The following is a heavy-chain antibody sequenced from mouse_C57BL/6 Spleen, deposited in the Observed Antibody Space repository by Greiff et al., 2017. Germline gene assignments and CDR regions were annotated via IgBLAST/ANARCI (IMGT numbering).Heavy chain of an antibody. J-gene: IGHJ2*01. CDR2: INPYNGGT. CDR3: ARSTVAFDY. Sequence: EVKLVESGPVLVKPGASVKMSCKASGYTFTDYYMNWVKQSHGKSLEWIGVINPYNGGTSYNQKFKGKATLTVDKSSSTAYMELNSLTSEDSAVYYRARSTVAFDYWGQGTTLTVSS. CDR1: GYTFTDYY. D-gene: IGHD1-1*01. V-gene: IGHV1-19*01.